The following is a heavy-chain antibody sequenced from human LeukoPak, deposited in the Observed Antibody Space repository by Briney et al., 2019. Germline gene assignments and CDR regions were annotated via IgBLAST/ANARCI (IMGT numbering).Heavy chain of an antibody. J-gene: IGHJ4*02. CDR3: AKTTAGYSSGRYPGWPMDY. CDR2: ISGSGGIQ. Sequence: GGSLRLSCAPSVFTLCIYAIYGVPDAPGEGVECVSGISGSGGIQDFAASGKGRFTITGDNSKNTVYLQINSLRAEDTALYYCAKTTAGYSSGRYPGWPMDYWGQGTLVTLSS. CDR1: VFTLCIYA. D-gene: IGHD6-19*01. V-gene: IGHV3-23*01.